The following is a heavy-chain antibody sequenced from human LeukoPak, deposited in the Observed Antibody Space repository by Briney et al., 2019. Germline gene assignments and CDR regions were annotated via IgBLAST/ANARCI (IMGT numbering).Heavy chain of an antibody. CDR1: GGSFSGYY. CDR2: INHSGST. J-gene: IGHJ2*01. D-gene: IGHD6-13*01. Sequence: SETLSLTCAVYGGSFSGYYWSWIRQPPGKGLEWIGEINHSGSTNYNPSLKSRVTISVDTSKNQFSLKLSSVTAADTAVYYCATYSSSLTFFDLWGRGTLVTVSS. V-gene: IGHV4-34*01. CDR3: ATYSSSLTFFDL.